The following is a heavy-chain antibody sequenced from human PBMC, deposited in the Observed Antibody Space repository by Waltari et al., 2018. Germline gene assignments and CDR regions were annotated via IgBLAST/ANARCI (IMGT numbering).Heavy chain of an antibody. D-gene: IGHD3-3*01. CDR2: ISYDGSNK. CDR3: ARDAQPYDFWSGYSDY. Sequence: QVQLVESGGGVVQPGRSLRLSCAASGFTFSSYAMHWVRQAPGKGLEWVAVISYDGSNKSYADSVKGRFTISRDNSKNTLYLQMNSLRAEDTAVYYCARDAQPYDFWSGYSDYWGQGTLVTVSS. J-gene: IGHJ4*02. V-gene: IGHV3-30*01. CDR1: GFTFSSYA.